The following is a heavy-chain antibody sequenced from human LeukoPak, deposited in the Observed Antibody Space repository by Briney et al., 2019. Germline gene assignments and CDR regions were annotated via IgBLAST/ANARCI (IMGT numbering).Heavy chain of an antibody. Sequence: GRSLRLSCAASGFIFSSYGMHWVRQAPGKGLEWVAVIWYDGSNKYYADSVKGRFTISRDNSKNTLYLQMNSLRAEDTAVYYCAKAKRTYYYDSSGPPSPWGQGTLVTVSS. J-gene: IGHJ5*02. D-gene: IGHD3-22*01. CDR3: AKAKRTYYYDSSGPPSP. V-gene: IGHV3-33*06. CDR2: IWYDGSNK. CDR1: GFIFSSYG.